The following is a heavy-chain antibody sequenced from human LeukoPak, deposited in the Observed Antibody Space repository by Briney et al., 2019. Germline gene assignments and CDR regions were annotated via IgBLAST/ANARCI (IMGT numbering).Heavy chain of an antibody. D-gene: IGHD5-24*01. Sequence: PGRSLRLSCAASGFTFSNYGMHWVRQAPGKGLEWVAVISYDGSNKYYADSVKGRFTISRDNSRNTLYLQMNSLTAEDTAVYYCAKAGMATYFERGDYWGQGTLVTVSS. V-gene: IGHV3-30*18. CDR2: ISYDGSNK. CDR3: AKAGMATYFERGDY. CDR1: GFTFSNYG. J-gene: IGHJ4*02.